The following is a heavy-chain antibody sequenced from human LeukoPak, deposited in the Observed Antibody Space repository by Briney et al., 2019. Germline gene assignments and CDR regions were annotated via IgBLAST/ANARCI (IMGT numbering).Heavy chain of an antibody. Sequence: SETLSLTCTVSGGSISSSSYYWGWIRQPPGKGLEWIGSIYYSGSTYYNPSLKSRVTISVDTSKNQFSLKLSSVTAADTAVYYCARHNAMVRGVTTLGYWGQGTLVIVSS. CDR3: ARHNAMVRGVTTLGY. D-gene: IGHD3-10*01. J-gene: IGHJ4*02. CDR1: GGSISSSSYY. V-gene: IGHV4-39*01. CDR2: IYYSGST.